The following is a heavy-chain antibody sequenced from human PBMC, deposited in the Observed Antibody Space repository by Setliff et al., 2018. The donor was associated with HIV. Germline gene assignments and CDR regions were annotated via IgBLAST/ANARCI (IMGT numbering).Heavy chain of an antibody. CDR1: GYSISSHY. J-gene: IGHJ4*02. CDR2: IFSSGST. V-gene: IGHV4-59*11. D-gene: IGHD1-26*01. Sequence: TSETLSLPCTVSGYSISSHYWSWIRQPPGKELEWIGYIFSSGSTTYNPSLKSRVTISIDTSKNQFSLKVSSVTAADTAVYYCARGWEWGAPLDYCGQGTLVTVSS. CDR3: ARGWEWGAPLDY.